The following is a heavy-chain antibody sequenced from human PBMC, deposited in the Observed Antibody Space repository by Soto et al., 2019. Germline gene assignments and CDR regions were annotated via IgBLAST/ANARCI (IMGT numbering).Heavy chain of an antibody. D-gene: IGHD5-18*01. J-gene: IGHJ3*02. CDR1: GYTLTELS. CDR3: ATRYLTAEIDAFDI. Sequence: APVKVSCKVSGYTLTELSMHWVRQAPGKGLEWMGGFDPEDGETIYAQKFQGRVTMTEDTSTDTAYMELSSLRSEDTAVYYCATRYLTAEIDAFDIWGQGTMVNVSS. CDR2: FDPEDGET. V-gene: IGHV1-24*01.